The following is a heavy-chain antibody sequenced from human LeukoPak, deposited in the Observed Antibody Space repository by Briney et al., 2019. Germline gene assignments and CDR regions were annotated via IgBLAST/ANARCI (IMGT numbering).Heavy chain of an antibody. Sequence: PGRSLRLSCAASGFTFSSYAMHWVRQPPGKGLEWIGSVYYSGITYDNPSLKRRVTTSVDTSKNQFSLKLTSVTAADTAVYYCARQGYSSSSGGQVFYAMDVWGQGTTVTVSS. CDR3: ARQGYSSSSGGQVFYAMDV. D-gene: IGHD6-6*01. CDR2: VYYSGIT. CDR1: GFTFSSYAMH. J-gene: IGHJ6*02. V-gene: IGHV4-39*01.